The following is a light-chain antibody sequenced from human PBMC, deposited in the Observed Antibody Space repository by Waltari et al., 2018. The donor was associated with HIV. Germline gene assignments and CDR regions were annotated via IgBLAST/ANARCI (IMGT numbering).Light chain of an antibody. V-gene: IGLV1-40*01. Sequence: QSVLTQPPSVSGAPGQRVTISCTGSSSNIGAGSDVPWYQQLPGTAPKILIYATLHRPSGVPDRFSGSKSGSSASLAITGLQAEDEAHYYCQSFDSSLTTSGVIFGGGTKLTVL. J-gene: IGLJ2*01. CDR2: ATL. CDR3: QSFDSSLTTSGVI. CDR1: SSNIGAGSD.